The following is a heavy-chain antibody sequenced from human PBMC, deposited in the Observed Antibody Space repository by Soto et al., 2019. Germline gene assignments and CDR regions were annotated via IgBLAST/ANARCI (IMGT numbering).Heavy chain of an antibody. D-gene: IGHD3-3*01. V-gene: IGHV4-59*08. J-gene: IGHJ6*03. Sequence: SETLSLTCTVSGGSISSYYWSWIRQPRGKGLEWIGYIYYSGSTNYNPSLKSRVTISVDTSKNQFSLKLSSVTAADTAVYYCARQGYYDFWSGPHMDVWGKGTTVTVSS. CDR2: IYYSGST. CDR3: ARQGYYDFWSGPHMDV. CDR1: GGSISSYY.